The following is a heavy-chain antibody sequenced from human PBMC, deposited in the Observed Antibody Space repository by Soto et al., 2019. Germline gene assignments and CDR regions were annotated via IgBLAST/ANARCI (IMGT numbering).Heavy chain of an antibody. D-gene: IGHD2-2*01. V-gene: IGHV3-21*01. CDR1: GFTFSSYS. J-gene: IGHJ6*03. CDR3: ARVVVPAFLDYMDV. CDR2: ISSSSSYI. Sequence: XGSLRLSCAASGFTFSSYSMNWVRQAPGEGLEWVSSISSSSSYIYYADSVKGRFTISRDNAKNSLYLQMNSLRAEDTAVYYCARVVVPAFLDYMDVWGKGTTVTVSS.